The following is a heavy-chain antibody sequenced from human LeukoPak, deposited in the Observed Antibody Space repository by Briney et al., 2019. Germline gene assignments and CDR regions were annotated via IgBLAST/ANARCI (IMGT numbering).Heavy chain of an antibody. CDR2: INAGNGNT. CDR3: ARAPIGYFDWLGQTDY. V-gene: IGHV1-3*01. D-gene: IGHD3-9*01. Sequence: ASVKVSCKASGYTFTSYAMHWVRQAPGQRLEWMGWINAGNGNTKYSQKFQGRVTITRDTSASTAYMELSSLRSEDTAVYYCARAPIGYFDWLGQTDYWGQGTLVTVSS. J-gene: IGHJ4*02. CDR1: GYTFTSYA.